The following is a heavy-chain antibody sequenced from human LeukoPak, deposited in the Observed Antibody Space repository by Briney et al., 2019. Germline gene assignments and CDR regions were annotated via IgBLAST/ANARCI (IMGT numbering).Heavy chain of an antibody. CDR2: IYYSGST. Sequence: SETLSLTCIVPGVSIKNNYWSWMREPPGKGLEWVGYIYYSGSTNYNPSLKSRVTMSVDTSKNQFSLKLSSVTAADTAVYYCAKSANGYSSSWGQGTLVTVSS. V-gene: IGHV4-59*08. CDR1: GVSIKNNY. D-gene: IGHD5-18*01. J-gene: IGHJ5*02. CDR3: AKSANGYSSS.